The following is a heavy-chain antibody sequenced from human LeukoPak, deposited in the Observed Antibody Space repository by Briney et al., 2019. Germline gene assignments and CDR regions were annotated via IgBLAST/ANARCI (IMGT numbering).Heavy chain of an antibody. CDR3: ARDNFPLVGARGDDAFDI. D-gene: IGHD1-26*01. CDR2: IYYSGST. V-gene: IGHV4-39*07. Sequence: PSETLSLTCTVSGGSISSSSYYWGWIRQPPGKGLEWIGSIYYSGSTYYNPSLKSRVTISVDKSKNQFSLKLSSVTAADTAVYYCARDNFPLVGARGDDAFDIWGQGTMVTVSS. CDR1: GGSISSSSYY. J-gene: IGHJ3*02.